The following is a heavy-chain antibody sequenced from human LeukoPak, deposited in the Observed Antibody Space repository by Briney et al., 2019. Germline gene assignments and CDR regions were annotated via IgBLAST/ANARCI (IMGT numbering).Heavy chain of an antibody. D-gene: IGHD6-19*01. CDR3: AREGIAVGGLGY. CDR2: IIPIFGTA. CDR1: GGTFSSYA. J-gene: IGHJ4*02. V-gene: IGHV1-69*05. Sequence: SVKVSCKASGGTFSSYAISWVRQAPGQGLEWMGRIIPIFGTADYAQKFQGRVTITTDESTSTAYMELSSLRSEDTAVYYCAREGIAVGGLGYWGQGTLVTVSS.